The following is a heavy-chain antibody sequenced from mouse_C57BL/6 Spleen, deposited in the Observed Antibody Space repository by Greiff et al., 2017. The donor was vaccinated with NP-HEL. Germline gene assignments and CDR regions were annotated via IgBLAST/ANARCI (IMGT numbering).Heavy chain of an antibody. CDR3: ARDGYDGGDYFDY. Sequence: EVQGVESGGDLVKPGGSLKLSCAASGFTFSSYGMSWVRQTPDKRLEWVATISSGGSYTYYPDSVKGRFTISRDNAKNTLYLQMSSLKSEDTAMYYCARDGYDGGDYFDYWGQGTTLTVSS. CDR1: GFTFSSYG. J-gene: IGHJ2*01. D-gene: IGHD2-2*01. CDR2: ISSGGSYT. V-gene: IGHV5-6*01.